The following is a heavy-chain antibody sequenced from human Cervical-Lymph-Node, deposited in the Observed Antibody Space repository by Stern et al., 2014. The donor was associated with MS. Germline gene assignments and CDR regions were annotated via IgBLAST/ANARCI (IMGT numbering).Heavy chain of an antibody. V-gene: IGHV1-69*01. CDR2: LIPFYGAT. Sequence: QMQLVQSGSEVKKPGSSVKVSCKPSGDTFSNYALSWVRQAPGQGLEWVGGLIPFYGATRYGRKFQGRVTITPEESTGTAFMELTNLTSDDTAIYYCALRRSYYVFWGQGTLITVSS. CDR3: ALRRSYYVF. CDR1: GDTFSNYA. J-gene: IGHJ4*02. D-gene: IGHD4-11*01.